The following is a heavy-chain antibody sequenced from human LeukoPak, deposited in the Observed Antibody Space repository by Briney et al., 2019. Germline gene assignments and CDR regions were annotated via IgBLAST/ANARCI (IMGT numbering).Heavy chain of an antibody. CDR1: GYTFTGYY. Sequence: ASVKVSCKASGYTFTGYYMHWVRQAPGQGLEWMGWINPNSGGTNYAQKFQGRVTVTRDTSISTAYMELSRLRSDDTAVYYCARDMKYYDSSGYYFEYFQHWGQGTLVTVSS. D-gene: IGHD3-22*01. CDR3: ARDMKYYDSSGYYFEYFQH. J-gene: IGHJ1*01. V-gene: IGHV1-2*02. CDR2: INPNSGGT.